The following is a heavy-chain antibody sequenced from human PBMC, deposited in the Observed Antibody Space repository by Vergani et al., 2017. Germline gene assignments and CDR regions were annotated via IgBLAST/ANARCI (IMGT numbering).Heavy chain of an antibody. J-gene: IGHJ6*03. Sequence: QVQLQQWGGGLLKPSETLSLTCVVNGGSFTSYNWTWIRQSPGEGLEWVGDIDHTGRPDYNPSLKSRLTMSVDKSRNQFSLTLNSVTATDTAIYFCARVNTETNGHLYYYYYMDVWVQGTEVTVS. D-gene: IGHD4-11*01. CDR2: IDHTGRP. V-gene: IGHV4-34*01. CDR3: ARVNTETNGHLYYYYYMDV. CDR1: GGSFTSYN.